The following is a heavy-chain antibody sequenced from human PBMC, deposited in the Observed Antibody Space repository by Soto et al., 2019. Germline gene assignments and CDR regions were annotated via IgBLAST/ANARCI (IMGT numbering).Heavy chain of an antibody. J-gene: IGHJ6*02. CDR3: ASAIPPVSVADGLHSYYYGLDF. CDR2: IYYSGST. CDR1: GGSSSRSRYY. Sequence: SATPFLTCTVPGGSSSRSRYYWSGLRQPPGKGMEWIGSIYYSGSTYYNPSLKSRVTIPVDTSKNQFSLKLSSVTAADTAVYYCASAIPPVSVADGLHSYYYGLDFWGLGTTVT. D-gene: IGHD6-13*01. V-gene: IGHV4-39*01.